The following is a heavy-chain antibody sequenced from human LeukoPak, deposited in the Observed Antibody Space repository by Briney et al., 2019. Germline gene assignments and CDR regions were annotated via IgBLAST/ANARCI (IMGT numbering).Heavy chain of an antibody. Sequence: SETLSLTCTVSGGSISSSSYYWGWIRQPPGKGLEWIGSIYYSGSTYYNPSLKSRVTISVDTSKNQFSLKLSSVTAADTAVYYCARHSPTYYDFWSGYSGWFDPWGQGTLVTVSS. D-gene: IGHD3-3*01. CDR3: ARHSPTYYDFWSGYSGWFDP. CDR2: IYYSGST. J-gene: IGHJ5*02. V-gene: IGHV4-39*01. CDR1: GGSISSSSYY.